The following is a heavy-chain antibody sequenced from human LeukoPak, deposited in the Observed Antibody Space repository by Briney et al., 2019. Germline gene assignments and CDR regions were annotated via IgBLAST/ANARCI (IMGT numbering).Heavy chain of an antibody. CDR1: GFTFSSYS. V-gene: IGHV3-23*01. D-gene: IGHD1-26*01. CDR2: ISASGGST. J-gene: IGHJ4*02. CDR3: AKGLTSGSYCYFDY. Sequence: GGSLRLSCAASGFTFSSYSMSWVRQAPGKGLEWVSAISASGGSTNYADSVKGRFTISRDNSKNTLYLQMNSLRAEDTAVYYCAKGLTSGSYCYFDYWGQGTLVTVSS.